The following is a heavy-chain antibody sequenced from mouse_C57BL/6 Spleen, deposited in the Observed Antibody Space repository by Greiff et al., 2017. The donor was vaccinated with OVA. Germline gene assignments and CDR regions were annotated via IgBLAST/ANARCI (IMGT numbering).Heavy chain of an antibody. CDR3: ARWDSSGYVGFAY. J-gene: IGHJ3*01. V-gene: IGHV1-82*01. Sequence: QVQLQQSGPELVKPGASVKISCKASGYAFSSSWLNWVKQRPGQGLEWIGRIYPGDGDTNYNGKFKGKATLTADKSSSTAYMQLSSLTSEDSAVYFCARWDSSGYVGFAYWGQGTLVTVSA. D-gene: IGHD3-2*02. CDR2: IYPGDGDT. CDR1: GYAFSSSW.